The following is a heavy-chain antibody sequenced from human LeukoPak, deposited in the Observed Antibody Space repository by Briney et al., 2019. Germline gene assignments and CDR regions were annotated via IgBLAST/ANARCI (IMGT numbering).Heavy chain of an antibody. CDR1: GGSISSGYY. D-gene: IGHD5-18*01. CDR3: ARGAAMVRGYWYFDL. J-gene: IGHJ2*01. Sequence: PSETLSLTCTVSGGSISSGYYWGWIRQPPGKGLEWIGSTYHSGSTYYNPSLKSRVTISVDTSKNQFSLKLSSVTAADTAVYYCARGAAMVRGYWYFDLWGRGTLVTVSS. V-gene: IGHV4-38-2*02. CDR2: TYHSGST.